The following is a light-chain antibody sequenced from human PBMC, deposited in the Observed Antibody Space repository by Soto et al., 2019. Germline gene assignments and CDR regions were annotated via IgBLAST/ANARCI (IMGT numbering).Light chain of an antibody. CDR1: SSNIGAGYD. CDR2: GNS. J-gene: IGLJ2*01. CDR3: QSYDSSLSRRV. Sequence: QSVLTQPPSVPGAPGQRVPISFTGSSSNIGAGYDVHWYQQLPGTAPKLLIYGNSNRPSGVPDRFSGSKSGTSASLAITGLQAEDEADYYCQSYDSSLSRRVFGGGTKLTVL. V-gene: IGLV1-40*01.